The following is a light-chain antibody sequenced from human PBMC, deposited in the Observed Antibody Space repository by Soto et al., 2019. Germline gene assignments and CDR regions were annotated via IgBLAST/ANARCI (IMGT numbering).Light chain of an antibody. Sequence: EIVLTQSPGTLSLSPGERATLSCRASQSVRDSHLAWYQQKPGQAPSLLIYETSSRATGIPDRFRGSGSGTEFALTITRWEPEDVAMYFCQQYGSSPGTFGQGTKGEI. J-gene: IGKJ1*01. CDR1: QSVRDSH. CDR2: ETS. V-gene: IGKV3-20*01. CDR3: QQYGSSPGT.